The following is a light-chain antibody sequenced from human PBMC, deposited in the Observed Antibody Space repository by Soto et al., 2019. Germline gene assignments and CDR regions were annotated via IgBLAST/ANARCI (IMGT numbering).Light chain of an antibody. Sequence: EIVLTQSPATLSLSPGERATLSCRASQSVGTSLGWYQQKPGQAPRLLIFDASNRATGIPPRFSGSGSGTDFTLTISSLEPEDLAVYYCQQRSKWPLTFGQGTRLEIK. CDR1: QSVGTS. V-gene: IGKV3-11*01. J-gene: IGKJ5*01. CDR2: DAS. CDR3: QQRSKWPLT.